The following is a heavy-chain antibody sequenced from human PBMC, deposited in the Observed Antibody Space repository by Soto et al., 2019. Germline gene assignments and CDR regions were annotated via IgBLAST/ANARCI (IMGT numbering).Heavy chain of an antibody. J-gene: IGHJ4*02. V-gene: IGHV1-8*01. CDR3: ARRKERSGPNYFHY. CDR1: GYTFSTYD. Sequence: QEQLVQSGAEVKKPGASVKVSCKTSGYTFSTYDINWVRQAPGQGLEWMGWMNPNTGNTGYAQKFRGRVTLTRNTSISTAYMELMSLKTEDTAVYFCARRKERSGPNYFHYWGQGTLVTVSS. CDR2: MNPNTGNT. D-gene: IGHD6-25*01.